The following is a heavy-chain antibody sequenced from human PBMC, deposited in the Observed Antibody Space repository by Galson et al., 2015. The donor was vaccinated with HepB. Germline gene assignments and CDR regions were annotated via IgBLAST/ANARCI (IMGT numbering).Heavy chain of an antibody. CDR3: ARDRGYCSSTSCLTPDY. V-gene: IGHV1-18*01. CDR1: GYTFTSYG. D-gene: IGHD2-2*01. CDR2: ISAYNGNT. Sequence: SVKVSCKASGYTFTSYGISWVRQAPGQGLEWMGWISAYNGNTNYAQKLQGRVTMTTDTSTSTAYMELRSLRSDDTAVYYCARDRGYCSSTSCLTPDYWGQGTLVTVSS. J-gene: IGHJ4*02.